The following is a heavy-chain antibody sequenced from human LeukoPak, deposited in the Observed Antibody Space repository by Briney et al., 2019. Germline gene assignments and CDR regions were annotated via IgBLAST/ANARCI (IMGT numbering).Heavy chain of an antibody. CDR3: ARDQYSSSWYRAFDI. CDR2: TYYSGST. D-gene: IGHD6-13*01. CDR1: GGSISSYY. V-gene: IGHV4-59*01. J-gene: IGHJ3*02. Sequence: SETLSLTCTVSGGSISSYYWSWIRQPPGKGLEWIRYTYYSGSTNYNPSLKSRVTISVDTSKNQFSLKLSSVTAADTAVYYCARDQYSSSWYRAFDIWGQGTMVTVSS.